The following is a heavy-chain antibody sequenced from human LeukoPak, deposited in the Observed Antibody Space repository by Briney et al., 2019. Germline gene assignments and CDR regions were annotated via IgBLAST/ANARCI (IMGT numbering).Heavy chain of an antibody. V-gene: IGHV3-30-3*01. CDR1: GFTFSYYT. J-gene: IGHJ4*02. CDR3: ARVLNYYDSRGYYFSY. CDR2: ISYDGSNK. D-gene: IGHD3-22*01. Sequence: GGSLRLSCAASGFTFSYYTMHWVRQAPGKGLEWVAVISYDGSNKYYADSVKGRFTISRDNSKNTLYLQMNSLRAEDTAVYYCARVLNYYDSRGYYFSYWGQGTLVTVSS.